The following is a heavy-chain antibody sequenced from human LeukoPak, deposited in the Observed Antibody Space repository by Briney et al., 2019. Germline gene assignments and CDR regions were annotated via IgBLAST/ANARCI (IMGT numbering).Heavy chain of an antibody. J-gene: IGHJ4*02. CDR3: ATITRITMVRGVL. CDR2: ISGSGAKT. V-gene: IGHV3-23*01. D-gene: IGHD3-10*01. Sequence: HTGGSLRLSCEASGFTFRSYAMRWVRQAPGKGLEWVSAISGSGAKTYYADSVKGRFTISRDNSRNTLYLQMNSLRVEDTAVYFCATITRITMVRGVLGGQGTLVTVSS. CDR1: GFTFRSYA.